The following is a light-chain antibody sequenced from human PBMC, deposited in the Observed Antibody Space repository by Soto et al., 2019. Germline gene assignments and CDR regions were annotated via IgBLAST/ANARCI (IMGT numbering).Light chain of an antibody. CDR2: DVS. J-gene: IGLJ2*01. V-gene: IGLV2-11*01. CDR3: CSYAGSYTVI. CDR1: SRDVGAYKF. Sequence: QSALTQPRSVSGSPGQSVTVSCTGTSRDVGAYKFVSWYQHHPGTAPKLIIFDVSKRPSGVPDRFSGSKSGNTASLTISGLQADDEADYYCCSYAGSYTVIFGGGTQLTVL.